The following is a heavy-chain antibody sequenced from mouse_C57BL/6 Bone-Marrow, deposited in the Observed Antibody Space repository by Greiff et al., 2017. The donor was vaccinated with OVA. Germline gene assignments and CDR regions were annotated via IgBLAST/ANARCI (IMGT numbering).Heavy chain of an antibody. CDR3: ARYSGTMIDY. V-gene: IGHV1-52*01. D-gene: IGHD4-1*01. J-gene: IGHJ2*01. CDR1: GYTFTSYW. CDR2: IDPSDSET. Sequence: VQLQQPGAELVRPGSSVKLSCKASGYTFTSYWMHWVKQRPIQGLEWIGNIDPSDSETHYNQKFKDKATLTVDKSSSTAYMQLSSLTSEDSAVYYCARYSGTMIDYWGQGTTLTVSS.